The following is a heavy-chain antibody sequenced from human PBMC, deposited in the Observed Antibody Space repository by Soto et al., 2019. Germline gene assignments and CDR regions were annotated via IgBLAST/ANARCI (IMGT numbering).Heavy chain of an antibody. V-gene: IGHV3-7*01. CDR1: GVTFSSYW. J-gene: IGHJ3*02. CDR2: IKQDGSEK. Sequence: GGSLRLSCASSGVTFSSYWVSWGRQAPGKGLEWVANIKQDGSEKYYVDSVKGRFTISRDNAKNSLYLQMNSLRAEATAVYYCARTYYGDYDAFDIWGQGTMVTVSS. CDR3: ARTYYGDYDAFDI. D-gene: IGHD4-17*01.